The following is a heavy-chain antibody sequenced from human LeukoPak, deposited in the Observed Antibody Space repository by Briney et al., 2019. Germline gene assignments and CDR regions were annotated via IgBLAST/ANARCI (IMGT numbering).Heavy chain of an antibody. CDR1: GFTFSSYS. CDR3: ARELNCSSTSCYGDDAFDI. V-gene: IGHV3-21*01. Sequence: GGSLRLSCAASGFTFSSYSMNWVRQAPGKGLEWVSSISSSSSYTYYADSVKGRFTISRDNAKNSLYLQMNSLRAEDTAVYYCARELNCSSTSCYGDDAFDIWGQGTMVTVSS. CDR2: ISSSSSYT. J-gene: IGHJ3*02. D-gene: IGHD2-2*01.